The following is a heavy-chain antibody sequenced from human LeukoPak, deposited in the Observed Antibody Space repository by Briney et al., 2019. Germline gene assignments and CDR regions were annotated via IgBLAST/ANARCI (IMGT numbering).Heavy chain of an antibody. CDR2: ISAYNGNT. J-gene: IGHJ4*02. V-gene: IGHV1-18*01. Sequence: EASVKVSCKASGGTFSSYAISWVRQAPGQGLEWMGWISAYNGNTNYAQKLQGRVTMTTDTSTSTAYMELRSLRSDDTAVYYCARVNYDILTGYFDYWGQGTLVTVSS. CDR1: GGTFSSYA. CDR3: ARVNYDILTGYFDY. D-gene: IGHD3-9*01.